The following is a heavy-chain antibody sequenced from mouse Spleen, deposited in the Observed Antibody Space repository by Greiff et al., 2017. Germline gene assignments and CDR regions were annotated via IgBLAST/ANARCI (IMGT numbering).Heavy chain of an antibody. CDR3: ARQNYRYDWYFDV. D-gene: IGHD2-14*01. Sequence: DVMLVESGGGLVKLGGSLKLSCAASGFTFSSYAMSWVRQTPEKRLEWVATISSGGGNTYYPDSVKGRFTISRDNAKNTLYLQMSSLKSEDTAMYYCARQNYRYDWYFDVWGAGTTVTVSS. CDR1: GFTFSSYA. V-gene: IGHV5-9*01. CDR2: ISSGGGNT. J-gene: IGHJ1*01.